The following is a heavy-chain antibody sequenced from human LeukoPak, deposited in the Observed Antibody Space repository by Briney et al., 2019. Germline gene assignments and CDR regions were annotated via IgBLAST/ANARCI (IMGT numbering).Heavy chain of an antibody. J-gene: IGHJ4*02. Sequence: GGSLRLSCVASGFVFNDFWMTWVRQAPGKGLDWVANINEDGREIYYVDSVRGRFTISRDNARNSLYLQMNSLRAEDTAVYYCARDRGYYDSSGYYGYFDYWGQGTLVTVSS. CDR1: GFVFNDFW. V-gene: IGHV3-7*01. CDR2: INEDGREI. D-gene: IGHD3-22*01. CDR3: ARDRGYYDSSGYYGYFDY.